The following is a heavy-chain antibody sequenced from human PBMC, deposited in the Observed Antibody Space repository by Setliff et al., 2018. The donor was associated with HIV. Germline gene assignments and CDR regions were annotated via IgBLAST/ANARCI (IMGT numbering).Heavy chain of an antibody. D-gene: IGHD1-26*01. CDR3: VRDAGDSYLKGFWYFDL. CDR1: GGSVTDISYY. Sequence: SETLSLTCTVSGGSVTDISYYWAWIRQPPGKGLQWVGTIFYSGSTYYNPSLKSRVTISVDTSKNQFSLRLNSVTAADTAVYYCVRDAGDSYLKGFWYFDLWGRGTLGTVPQ. J-gene: IGHJ2*01. V-gene: IGHV4-39*07. CDR2: IFYSGST.